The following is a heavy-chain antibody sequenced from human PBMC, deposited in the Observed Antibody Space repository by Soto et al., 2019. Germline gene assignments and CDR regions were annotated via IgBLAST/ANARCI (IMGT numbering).Heavy chain of an antibody. D-gene: IGHD2-21*01. CDR1: GFTFSSYW. CDR2: VHGEGRTT. V-gene: IGHV3-74*01. Sequence: GGSLRLSCAVSGFTFSSYWMLWVRQTPGKGLEWVSRVHGEGRTTGYADSVKGRFTISRDNAKNTLYLQMNSLRAEDTAVYYCVRSIGDYWGQGTLVTVSS. J-gene: IGHJ4*02. CDR3: VRSIGDY.